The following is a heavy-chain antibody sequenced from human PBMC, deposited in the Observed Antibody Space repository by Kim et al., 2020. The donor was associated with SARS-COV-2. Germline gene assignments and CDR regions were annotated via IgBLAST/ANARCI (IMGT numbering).Heavy chain of an antibody. V-gene: IGHV4-39*01. J-gene: IGHJ4*02. Sequence: TSRVTISVDTSKNQFSLKLSSVTAADTAVYYCARQGTYYDYIWGSWSFDYWGQGTLVTVSS. CDR3: ARQGTYYDYIWGSWSFDY. D-gene: IGHD3-16*01.